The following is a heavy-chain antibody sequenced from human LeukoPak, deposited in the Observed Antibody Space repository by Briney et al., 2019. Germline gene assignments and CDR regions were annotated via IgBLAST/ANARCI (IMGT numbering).Heavy chain of an antibody. CDR2: IGGSSGKT. J-gene: IGHJ5*02. Sequence: AGGSLRLSCAASGFTFSSHAMTWVRQAPGKGLEWVSGIGGSSGKTFYADSVKGRFTISRDNSKNTLYLQMNALRAEDTAIYFCAKQPYHYVSGSPSWLDPWGQGTLVTVSS. CDR1: GFTFSSHA. D-gene: IGHD3-10*01. V-gene: IGHV3-23*01. CDR3: AKQPYHYVSGSPSWLDP.